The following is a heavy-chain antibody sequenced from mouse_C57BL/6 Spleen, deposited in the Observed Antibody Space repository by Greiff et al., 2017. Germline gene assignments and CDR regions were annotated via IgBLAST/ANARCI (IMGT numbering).Heavy chain of an antibody. CDR3: ARCEYDEGFAY. CDR2: IYPGGGYT. Sequence: VHLVESGAELVRPGTSVKMSCKASGYTFTNYWIGWAKQRPGHGLEWIGDIYPGGGYTNYNEKFKGKATLTADKSSSTAYTQFSSLTSEDSAIYYCARCEYDEGFAYWGQGTLVTVSA. CDR1: GYTFTNYW. J-gene: IGHJ3*01. V-gene: IGHV1-63*01. D-gene: IGHD2-4*01.